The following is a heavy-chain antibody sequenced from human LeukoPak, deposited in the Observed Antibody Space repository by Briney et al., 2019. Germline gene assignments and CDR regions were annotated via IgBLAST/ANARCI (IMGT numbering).Heavy chain of an antibody. Sequence: ASVKVSCKASGYTFTDYYMHWLRQAPGQGLEWMGWINPNSGGANYAQKFQGRVTITRDTSISTAYMELSRLRSDDTAVYYCARGAGATLYYYYYYMDVWGKGTTVTVSS. J-gene: IGHJ6*03. V-gene: IGHV1-2*02. CDR2: INPNSGGA. CDR3: ARGAGATLYYYYYYMDV. D-gene: IGHD1-26*01. CDR1: GYTFTDYY.